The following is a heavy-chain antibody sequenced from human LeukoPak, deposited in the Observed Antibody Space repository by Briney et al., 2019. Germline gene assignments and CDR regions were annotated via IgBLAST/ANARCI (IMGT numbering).Heavy chain of an antibody. V-gene: IGHV1-18*01. CDR1: GYTFTSYG. Sequence: ASVKVSCKASGYTFTSYGISWVRQAPGQGLEWMGWISAYNGNTNYAQKLQGRVTMTTNTSTSTAYMEPRSLRSDDTAVYYCARVLREQDFDYWGQGTLVTVSS. CDR2: ISAYNGNT. D-gene: IGHD1-26*01. CDR3: ARVLREQDFDY. J-gene: IGHJ4*02.